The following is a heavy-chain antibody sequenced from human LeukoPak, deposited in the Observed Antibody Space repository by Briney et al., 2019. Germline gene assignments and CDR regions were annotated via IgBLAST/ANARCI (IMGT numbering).Heavy chain of an antibody. Sequence: PGGSLRLSCAASGFTFGSYEMTWVRQAPGKGLEWVSYISSSSTTIYYADSVKGRFTISRDNAKNSLYLQMNSLRDEDTAVYYCARDSSNYYDSSGYYPYFDDWGQGTLVTVSS. CDR3: ARDSSNYYDSSGYYPYFDD. CDR1: GFTFGSYE. D-gene: IGHD3-22*01. J-gene: IGHJ4*02. CDR2: ISSSSTTI. V-gene: IGHV3-48*02.